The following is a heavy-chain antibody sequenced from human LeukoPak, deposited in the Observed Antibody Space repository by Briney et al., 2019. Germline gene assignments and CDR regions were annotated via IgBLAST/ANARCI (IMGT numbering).Heavy chain of an antibody. V-gene: IGHV1-2*02. Sequence: ASVKVSCKASGYTFTGYYKHWVRQAPGQGLEWMGWINPNSGGTNYAQKFQGRVTMTRDTSISTAYMELSRLRSDDTAVYYCASGFTIFGVVTDYYFDYWGQGTLVTVSS. J-gene: IGHJ4*02. CDR1: GYTFTGYY. CDR3: ASGFTIFGVVTDYYFDY. D-gene: IGHD3-3*01. CDR2: INPNSGGT.